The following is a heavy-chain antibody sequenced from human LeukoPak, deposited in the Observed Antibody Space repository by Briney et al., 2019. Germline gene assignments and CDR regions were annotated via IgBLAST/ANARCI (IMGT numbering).Heavy chain of an antibody. CDR2: INHRGGT. CDR1: GGSLSGFY. CDR3: ARDQGGGYDSKRSAGY. D-gene: IGHD3-22*01. Sequence: SETLSLTCAVYGGSLSGFYWSWIRQPPGKGLEWIGEINHRGGTNYNPSLKSRVTISVDTFKNQFSLKLTSVTAADTAVYYCARDQGGGYDSKRSAGYWGQGTLVTVSS. V-gene: IGHV4-34*01. J-gene: IGHJ4*02.